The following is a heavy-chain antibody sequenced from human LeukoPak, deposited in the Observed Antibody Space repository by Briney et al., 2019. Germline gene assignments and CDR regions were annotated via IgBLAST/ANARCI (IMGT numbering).Heavy chain of an antibody. CDR2: ISYDGSNK. CDR3: AKDRGYYDSSGYFVASYADY. Sequence: PGRSLRLSCAASGFTSSSYGMHWVRQAPGKGLEWVAVISYDGSNKYYADSVKGRFTISRDNSKNTLYLQMNSLRAEDTAVYYCAKDRGYYDSSGYFVASYADYWGQGTLVTVSS. V-gene: IGHV3-30*18. CDR1: GFTSSSYG. D-gene: IGHD3-22*01. J-gene: IGHJ4*02.